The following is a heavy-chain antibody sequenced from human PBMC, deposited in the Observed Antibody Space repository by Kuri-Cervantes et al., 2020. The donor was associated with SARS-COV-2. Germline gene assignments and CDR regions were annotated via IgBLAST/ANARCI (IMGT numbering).Heavy chain of an antibody. CDR3: VRDGDHWNFDY. CDR2: INPDGSYT. V-gene: IGHV3-74*01. CDR1: GFIFDSYA. Sequence: GESLKISCAASGFIFDSYAMSWVRQAPGKGLVWVSRINPDGSYTNNADSVKGRFTLSRDNAKNMLFLQMNSLRAEDTAVYYCVRDGDHWNFDYWGQGTLVTVSS. J-gene: IGHJ4*02. D-gene: IGHD1-1*01.